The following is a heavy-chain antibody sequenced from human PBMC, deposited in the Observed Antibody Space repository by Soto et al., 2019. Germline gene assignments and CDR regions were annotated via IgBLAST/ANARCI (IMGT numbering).Heavy chain of an antibody. V-gene: IGHV1-69*08. J-gene: IGHJ4*02. CDR1: GGTFSSYT. Sequence: QVQLVQSGAEVKKPGSSVKVSCKASGGTFSSYTISWVRQPPGQGLEWMGRIIPILGIANYAQKFQGRVTITADKSTSTAYMELSSLRSEDTAVYYCAREPNLVEMATIIWGQGTLVTVSS. CDR3: AREPNLVEMATII. CDR2: IIPILGIA. D-gene: IGHD5-12*01.